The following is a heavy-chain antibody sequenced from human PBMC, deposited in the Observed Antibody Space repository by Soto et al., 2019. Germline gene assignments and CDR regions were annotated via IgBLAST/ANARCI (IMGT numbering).Heavy chain of an antibody. CDR3: ARHRSAMSPFDL. CDR2: VFYSGST. Sequence: NLSITCTVSGDCSDLYCRSWVRQPPGKGLEWIGYVFYSGSTNYNPSLKSRVTMSVDTSKNQFSLKLSSVTAADTAVYSCARHRSAMSPFDLCGQGTLVIVS. J-gene: IGHJ4*02. V-gene: IGHV4-59*01. CDR1: GDCSDLYC. D-gene: IGHD5-18*01.